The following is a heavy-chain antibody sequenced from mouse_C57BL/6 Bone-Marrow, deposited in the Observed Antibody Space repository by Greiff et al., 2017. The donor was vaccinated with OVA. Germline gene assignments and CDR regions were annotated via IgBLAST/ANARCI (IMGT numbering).Heavy chain of an antibody. V-gene: IGHV5-17*01. CDR3: AERGFAY. Sequence: EVKLMESGGGLVKPGGSLKLSCAASGFTFSDYGMHWVRQAPEKGLAWVAYISSGSSTIYYADTVKGRFTISRDNAKNTLFLQMTSLRSEDTAMYYCAERGFAYWGQGTLVTVSA. CDR1: GFTFSDYG. CDR2: ISSGSSTI. J-gene: IGHJ3*01.